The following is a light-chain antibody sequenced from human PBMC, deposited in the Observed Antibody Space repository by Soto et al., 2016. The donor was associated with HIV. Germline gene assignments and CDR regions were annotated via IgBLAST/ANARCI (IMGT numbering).Light chain of an antibody. CDR1: NIGTKG. CDR3: QVWDNGSDHGDAI. CDR2: DDS. J-gene: IGLJ2*01. V-gene: IGLV3-21*03. Sequence: SYELTQPPSMSVAPGKTARITCGGNNIGTKGVHWYQQKPGQAPVLVVYDDSDRPSGIPERFSGSNSGNTATLTITRVEAGDEADYFCQVWDNGSDHGDAIFGGGTKLTV.